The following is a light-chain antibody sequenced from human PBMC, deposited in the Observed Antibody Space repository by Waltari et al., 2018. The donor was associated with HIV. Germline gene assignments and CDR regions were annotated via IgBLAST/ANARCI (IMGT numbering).Light chain of an antibody. CDR1: ALQKKY. CDR2: EDS. J-gene: IGLJ3*02. V-gene: IGLV3-10*01. CDR3: YSTDITSHQRV. Sequence: SYELTQPPSVSVSPGQTARITCSGAALQKKYAYWYQQRSGQAPVLVIYEDSKRPSGIPERFSGSSSGTMVTLTISGAQVEDEADYYCYSTDITSHQRVFGGGTKLTVL.